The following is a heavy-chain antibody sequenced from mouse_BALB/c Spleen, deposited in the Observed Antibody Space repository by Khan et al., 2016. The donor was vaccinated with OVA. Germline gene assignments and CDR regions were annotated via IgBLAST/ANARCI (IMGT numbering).Heavy chain of an antibody. J-gene: IGHJ3*01. CDR3: ARTTMILGFTY. CDR2: IDPANGNT. D-gene: IGHD2-4*01. V-gene: IGHV14-3*02. CDR1: AFNIKDTY. Sequence: EVQLQESGAELVKPGASVKLSCTASAFNIKDTYMHWVKQRPEQGLEWIGRIDPANGNTKYDPKFQGKATITADTSSNTAYLHLSSLTSEDIAVHYCARTTMILGFTYWGQGTLVTVSA.